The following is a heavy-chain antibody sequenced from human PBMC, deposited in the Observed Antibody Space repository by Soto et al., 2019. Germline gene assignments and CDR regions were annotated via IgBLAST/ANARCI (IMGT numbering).Heavy chain of an antibody. CDR1: GGSFSSYA. Sequence: GASVKVSCKASGGSFSSYAISWVRQAAGQGLGWMGGIIPAFGTANYAQKFQGRVTITADESTSTVYMELSSLRSEDTATYYGARDLLISSSVLWLAAGPGGMDVWGQGTTVTVSS. V-gene: IGHV1-69*13. CDR2: IIPAFGTA. J-gene: IGHJ6*02. CDR3: ARDLLISSSVLWLAAGPGGMDV. D-gene: IGHD6-6*01.